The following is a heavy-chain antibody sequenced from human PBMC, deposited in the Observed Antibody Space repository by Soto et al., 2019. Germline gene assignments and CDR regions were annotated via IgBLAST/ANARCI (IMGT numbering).Heavy chain of an antibody. CDR3: ARGRIVASIHDAFEI. CDR2: ISAYNGKR. Sequence: QGQLLQYGDEVKKPGASVRVSCRASGYDCTSYGISWVRQAPGQGLEWVSWISAYNGKRDSAQKFQGRVTMPLDTSTDTAHMELGDLTSADTAVYYCARGRIVASIHDAFEIWGPGTMVAVSS. CDR1: GYDCTSYG. D-gene: IGHD2-21*01. J-gene: IGHJ3*02. V-gene: IGHV1-18*01.